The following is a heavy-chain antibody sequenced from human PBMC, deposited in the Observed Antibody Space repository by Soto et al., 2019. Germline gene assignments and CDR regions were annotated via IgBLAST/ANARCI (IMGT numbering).Heavy chain of an antibody. CDR2: ISGSGGST. D-gene: IGHD6-19*01. J-gene: IGHJ4*02. CDR1: GFTFRSYA. CDR3: AKVPKQWLVYYFDY. V-gene: IGHV3-23*01. Sequence: GGSLRLSCAASGFTFRSYAMSWVRQAPGKGLEWVSAISGSGGSTYYADSVKGRFTISRDNSKNTLYLQMNSLRAEDTAVYYCAKVPKQWLVYYFDYWGQGTLVTVSS.